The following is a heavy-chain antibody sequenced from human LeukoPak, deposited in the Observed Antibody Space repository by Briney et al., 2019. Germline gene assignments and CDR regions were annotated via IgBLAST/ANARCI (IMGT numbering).Heavy chain of an antibody. V-gene: IGHV1-18*01. CDR1: GYTFTSYG. J-gene: IGHJ4*02. D-gene: IGHD3-22*01. CDR2: ISAYNGNT. CDR3: ARSYYFGSSGYDYGY. Sequence: ASVKVSCKASGYTFTSYGISWVRQAPGQGLEWMGWISAYNGNTNYAQKLQGRVTITADKSTSTAYMELSSLRSEDTAVYYCARSYYFGSSGYDYGYWGQGTLVTVSS.